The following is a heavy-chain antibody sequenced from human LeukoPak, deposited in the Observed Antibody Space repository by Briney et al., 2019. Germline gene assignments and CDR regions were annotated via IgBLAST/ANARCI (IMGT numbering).Heavy chain of an antibody. J-gene: IGHJ4*02. CDR1: GFTFSSYS. D-gene: IGHD1-26*01. CDR2: ISSSSSYI. V-gene: IGHV3-21*01. Sequence: GGSLRLSCAASGFTFSSYSMNWVRQAPGKGLEWVSSISSSSSYIYYADSVKGRFTISRDNAKNSLYLQMKSLRAEDTAVYYCAISGSGSYYPFDYWGQGTLVTVSS. CDR3: AISGSGSYYPFDY.